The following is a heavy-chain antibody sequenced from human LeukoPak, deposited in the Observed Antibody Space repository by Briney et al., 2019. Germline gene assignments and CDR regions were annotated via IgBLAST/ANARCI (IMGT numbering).Heavy chain of an antibody. V-gene: IGHV4-4*08. Sequence: SETLSLTCTVADGSISIYYWSWIRQPPGKGLEWIGYVYSSGNTNYSPSLKGRAIISADTSKNQFSLKLTSVTPADTAVYYCVRDRELTYWGQGILVTVSS. CDR1: DGSISIYY. CDR2: VYSSGNT. J-gene: IGHJ4*02. CDR3: VRDRELTY. D-gene: IGHD3-10*01.